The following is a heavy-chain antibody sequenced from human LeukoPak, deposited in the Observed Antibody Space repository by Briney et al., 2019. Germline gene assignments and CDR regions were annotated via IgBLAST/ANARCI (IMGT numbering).Heavy chain of an antibody. CDR3: ARLALNFDWLLPDY. V-gene: IGHV1-8*01. CDR2: MNPNSGNT. Sequence: ASVKVSCKASGYTFTSYDINWVRQATGQGLEWMGWMNPNSGNTGYAQKFQGRVTMTRNTSISTAYMELSSLRSEDTAVYYCARLALNFDWLLPDYWGQGTLVTASS. J-gene: IGHJ4*02. D-gene: IGHD3-9*01. CDR1: GYTFTSYD.